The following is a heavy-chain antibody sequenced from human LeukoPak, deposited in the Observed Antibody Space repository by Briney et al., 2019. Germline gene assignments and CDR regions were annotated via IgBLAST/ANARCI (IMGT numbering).Heavy chain of an antibody. CDR2: IYYSGST. D-gene: IGHD4-17*01. J-gene: IGHJ4*02. V-gene: IGHV4-39*07. CDR3: ARGEVTTVDY. Sequence: SETLSLTCTVSGGSISSSSYYWGWIRQPPGKGLEWIGSIYYSGSTYYNPSLKSRVTISVDTSKNQFSLKLSSVTAADTAVYYCARGEVTTVDYWGQGTLVTVSS. CDR1: GGSISSSSYY.